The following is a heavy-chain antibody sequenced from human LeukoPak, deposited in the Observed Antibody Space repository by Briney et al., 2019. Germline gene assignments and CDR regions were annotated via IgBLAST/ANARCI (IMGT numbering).Heavy chain of an antibody. CDR1: GYSFTSYW. V-gene: IGHV5-51*01. J-gene: IGHJ4*02. CDR2: IYPGDSDT. CDR3: ARLIAVAGTNYFDY. Sequence: LGEALKISCKGSGYSFTSYWIGGVRQMPGKGLEGMGIIYPGDSDTRYSPSFQGQVNISADKSISTAYLQWSSLKASDTAMYYCARLIAVAGTNYFDYWGQGTLVTVSS. D-gene: IGHD6-19*01.